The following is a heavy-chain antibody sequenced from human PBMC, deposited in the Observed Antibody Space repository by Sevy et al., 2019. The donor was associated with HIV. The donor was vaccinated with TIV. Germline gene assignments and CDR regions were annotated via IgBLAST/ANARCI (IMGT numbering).Heavy chain of an antibody. V-gene: IGHV4-31*03. CDR3: AREAGVMITFGGVIALNAFDI. CDR1: GGSISSGGYY. Sequence: SETLSLTCTVSGGSISSGGYYWSWIRQHPGKGLEWIGYIYYSGSTYYNPSLKSRVTISVDTSKNQFSLKLSSVTAAGTAVYYCAREAGVMITFGGVIALNAFDIWGQGTMVTVSS. D-gene: IGHD3-16*02. CDR2: IYYSGST. J-gene: IGHJ3*02.